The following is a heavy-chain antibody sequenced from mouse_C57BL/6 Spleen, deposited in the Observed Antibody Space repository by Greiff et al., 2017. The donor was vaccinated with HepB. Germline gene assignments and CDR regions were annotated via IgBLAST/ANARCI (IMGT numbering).Heavy chain of an antibody. Sequence: QVQLQQPGAELVKPGASVKLSCKASGYTFTSYWMHWVKQRPGRGLEWIGRIDPNSGGTKYNEKFKSKATMTVDKPSSTAYMQLSSLTSEDSAVYYCARSFITTVVHWYFDVWSTGTTVTVSS. D-gene: IGHD1-1*01. CDR2: IDPNSGGT. CDR1: GYTFTSYW. J-gene: IGHJ1*03. CDR3: ARSFITTVVHWYFDV. V-gene: IGHV1-72*01.